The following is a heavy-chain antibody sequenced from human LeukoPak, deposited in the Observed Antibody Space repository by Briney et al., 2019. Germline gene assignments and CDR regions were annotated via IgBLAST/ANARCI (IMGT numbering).Heavy chain of an antibody. D-gene: IGHD3-22*01. Sequence: GGSLRLSCAASGFTFSNYAMHWVRQAPGKGLEWVAVISYDGSNKYYADSVKGRFTISRDNSKNTLYLQMNSLRAEDTAVYYCVRVDSSGYGLHWGLDYWGQGTLVTVSS. J-gene: IGHJ4*02. CDR1: GFTFSNYA. CDR3: VRVDSSGYGLHWGLDY. CDR2: ISYDGSNK. V-gene: IGHV3-30*04.